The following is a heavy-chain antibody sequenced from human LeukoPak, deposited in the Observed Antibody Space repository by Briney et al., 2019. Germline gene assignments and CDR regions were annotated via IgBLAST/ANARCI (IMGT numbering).Heavy chain of an antibody. D-gene: IGHD3-10*01. CDR1: GYTFTDYY. Sequence: ASVKVSCKASGYTFTDYYMHWVRQAPGQGLEWMAWINPNSGATTYAQKFQGRVTMTRDTSISTAYMELSRLTSDDTAVYYCARGREWNYYAHYYGMDVWGQGTTATVSS. V-gene: IGHV1-2*02. CDR2: INPNSGAT. J-gene: IGHJ6*02. CDR3: ARGREWNYYAHYYGMDV.